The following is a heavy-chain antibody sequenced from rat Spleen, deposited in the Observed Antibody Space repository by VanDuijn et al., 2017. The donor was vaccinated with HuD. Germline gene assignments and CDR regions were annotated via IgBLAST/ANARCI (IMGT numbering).Heavy chain of an antibody. CDR1: GFIFSDYY. D-gene: IGHD2-5*01. V-gene: IGHV5-29*01. CDR3: VRQGYLRDWYFDF. CDR2: ISYDGITT. Sequence: EVQLVESGGGLVHPGRSLKLSCVTSGFIFSDYYMAWVRQAPTKGLDWVATISYDGITTYYRDSVKGRFTISRDNGKTTLYLEMDSLRSEDMATYYCVRQGYLRDWYFDFWGPGTMVTVSS. J-gene: IGHJ1*01.